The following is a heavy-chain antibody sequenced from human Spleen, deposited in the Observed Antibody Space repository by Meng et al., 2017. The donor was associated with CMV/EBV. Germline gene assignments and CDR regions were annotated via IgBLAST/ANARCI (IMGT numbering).Heavy chain of an antibody. CDR1: FTSYG. Sequence: FTSYGMSWVREAPGQGLEWMGGIMPIFGTTNYAQRFQGRVTITTDESTSTAYMEMNRLISDDTAVYYCAREGGRGAARNLDYWGQGTLVTVSS. D-gene: IGHD6-6*01. CDR3: AREGGRGAARNLDY. V-gene: IGHV1-69*05. J-gene: IGHJ4*02. CDR2: IMPIFGTT.